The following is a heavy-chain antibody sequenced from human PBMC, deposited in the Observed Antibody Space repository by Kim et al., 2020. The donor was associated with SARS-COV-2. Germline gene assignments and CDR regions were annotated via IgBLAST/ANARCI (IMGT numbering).Heavy chain of an antibody. CDR2: INAGNGNT. D-gene: IGHD5-12*01. CDR1: GYTFTSYA. J-gene: IGHJ6*02. Sequence: ASVKVSCKASGYTFTSYAMHWVRQAPGQRLEWMGWINAGNGNTKYSQKFQGRVTITRDTSASTAYMELSSLRSEDTAVYYCARDQGDSGYDFSYYYYGMDVWGQGTTVTVSS. V-gene: IGHV1-3*01. CDR3: ARDQGDSGYDFSYYYYGMDV.